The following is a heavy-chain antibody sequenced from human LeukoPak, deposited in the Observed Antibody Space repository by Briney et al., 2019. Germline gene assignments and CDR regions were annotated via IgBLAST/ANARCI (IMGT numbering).Heavy chain of an antibody. Sequence: GASVKVSCKASGYAFTDYYIHWVRQAPGQGLEWMGWVNPNSGDTNLAQKFQGRVTMTRDTSISTAYMELSRLRSDDTAVYYCASELKGYCSGGSCYDYWGQGTLVTVSS. CDR3: ASELKGYCSGGSCYDY. CDR1: GYAFTDYY. D-gene: IGHD2-15*01. CDR2: VNPNSGDT. V-gene: IGHV1-2*02. J-gene: IGHJ4*02.